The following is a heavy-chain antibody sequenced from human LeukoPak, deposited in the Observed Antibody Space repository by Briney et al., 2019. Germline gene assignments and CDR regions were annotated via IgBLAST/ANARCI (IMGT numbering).Heavy chain of an antibody. D-gene: IGHD1-26*01. CDR2: ITASGTAM. J-gene: IGHJ4*02. V-gene: IGHV3-48*01. CDR3: ASRASYRFDY. Sequence: GGSLRLSCAASGFTFSSYSMNWVRQAPGKGLEWVSHITASGTAMFYADSVKGRFTISRDNAKNSLYLQMNSLTAEDTAVYYCASRASYRFDYWGQGTLVTVSS. CDR1: GFTFSSYS.